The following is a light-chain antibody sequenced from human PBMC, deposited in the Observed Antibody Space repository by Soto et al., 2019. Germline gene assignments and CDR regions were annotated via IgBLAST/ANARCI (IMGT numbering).Light chain of an antibody. CDR1: KLGDKY. CDR3: QAWATGVV. Sequence: SYELTQPPSVSVSPGQTASITCSGAKLGDKYACWYQQKPGQSPVLVIYQDSKRPSGIPERFSGSNSGNTATLTISGTQAMDEADYYCQAWATGVVFGGGTQLTVL. CDR2: QDS. J-gene: IGLJ2*01. V-gene: IGLV3-1*01.